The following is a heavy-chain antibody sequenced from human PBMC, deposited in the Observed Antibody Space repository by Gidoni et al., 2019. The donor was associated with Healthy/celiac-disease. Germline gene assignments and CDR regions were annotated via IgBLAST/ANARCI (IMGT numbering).Heavy chain of an antibody. CDR3: ARDLEYYYDSSGYSDFDY. D-gene: IGHD3-22*01. Sequence: EVQLVESGGGLVKPGGSLRLSCAASGFTFSSYRLNWVRQAPGKGLEWVSSISSSSSYIYYADSVKGRFTISRDNAKNSLYLQMNSLRAEDTAVYYCARDLEYYYDSSGYSDFDYWGQGTLVTVSS. J-gene: IGHJ4*02. CDR2: ISSSSSYI. CDR1: GFTFSSYR. V-gene: IGHV3-21*01.